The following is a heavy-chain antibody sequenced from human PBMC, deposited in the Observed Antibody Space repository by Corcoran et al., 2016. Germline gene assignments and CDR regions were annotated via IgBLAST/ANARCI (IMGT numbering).Heavy chain of an antibody. D-gene: IGHD6-25*01. CDR3: VRVGEGIAADY. CDR1: GYSISSGYY. Sequence: QVQLQESGPGLVKPSETMSLTCTFSGYSISSGYYWGWNRHPPGKGWEWMGSIYHSVSTYYNPSLKSRVTISVDTSKNQFSMQLGSVAAADTAVDYWVRVGEGIAADYWGQGTLVTVSS. J-gene: IGHJ4*02. CDR2: IYHSVST. V-gene: IGHV4-38-2*02.